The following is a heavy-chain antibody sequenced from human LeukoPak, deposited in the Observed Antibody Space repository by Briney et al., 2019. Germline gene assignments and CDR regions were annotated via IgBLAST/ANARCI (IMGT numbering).Heavy chain of an antibody. CDR2: IIPIFGTA. Sequence: ASVKVSCKASGGTFSSYAISWVRQAPGQGLEWMGGIIPIFGTANYAQKFQGRVTITTDESTSTAYMELSSLRSEDTAAYYCASEADYYDSSGNWFDPWGQGTLVTVSS. D-gene: IGHD3-22*01. CDR3: ASEADYYDSSGNWFDP. V-gene: IGHV1-69*05. CDR1: GGTFSSYA. J-gene: IGHJ5*02.